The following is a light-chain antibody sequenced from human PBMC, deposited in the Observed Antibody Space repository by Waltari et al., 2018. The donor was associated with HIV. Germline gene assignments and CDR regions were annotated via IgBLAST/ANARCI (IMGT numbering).Light chain of an antibody. Sequence: DIQMTKSPSTLSASVGDRVTTTCRASQSISSWLAWYQQKPGKAPKLLIYKASTLESGVPSRFSGSGSGTEFTLTISSLKPDDFATYYCQQYDSYLWTFGQGTKVE. V-gene: IGKV1-5*03. J-gene: IGKJ1*01. CDR1: QSISSW. CDR2: KAS. CDR3: QQYDSYLWT.